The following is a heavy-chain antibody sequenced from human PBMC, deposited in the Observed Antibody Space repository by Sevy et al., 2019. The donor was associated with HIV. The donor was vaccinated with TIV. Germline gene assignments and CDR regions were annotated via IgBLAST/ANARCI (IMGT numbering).Heavy chain of an antibody. CDR1: GFIFSSYS. Sequence: GGSLRLSCAASGFIFSSYSMNWVRQAPGKGLEWVSYISSSSSTIYYADSVKGRFTISRDNAKNSLYLQMNSLRAEDTAVYYCAREGAEMYYYGSGSYLGWFDPWGQGTLVTVSS. CDR2: ISSSSSTI. CDR3: AREGAEMYYYGSGSYLGWFDP. J-gene: IGHJ5*02. V-gene: IGHV3-48*01. D-gene: IGHD3-10*01.